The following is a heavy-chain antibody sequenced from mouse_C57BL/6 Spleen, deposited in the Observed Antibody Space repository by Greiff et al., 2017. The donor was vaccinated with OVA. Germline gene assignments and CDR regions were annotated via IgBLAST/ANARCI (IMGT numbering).Heavy chain of an antibody. CDR1: GYTFTDYE. CDR3: TRSKTTVVTPFAY. CDR2: IDPETGGT. J-gene: IGHJ3*01. Sequence: QVQLQQSGAELVRPGASVTLSCKASGYTFTDYEMHWVKQTPVHGLEWIGAIDPETGGTAYNQKFKGKAILTADKSSSTAYMELRSLTSEDSAVYYCTRSKTTVVTPFAYWGQGTLVTVSA. D-gene: IGHD1-1*01. V-gene: IGHV1-15*01.